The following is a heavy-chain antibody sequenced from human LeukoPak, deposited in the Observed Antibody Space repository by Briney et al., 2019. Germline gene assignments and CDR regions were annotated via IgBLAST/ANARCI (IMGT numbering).Heavy chain of an antibody. D-gene: IGHD3-10*01. CDR3: ASPYYYASGSFDV. Sequence: GGSLRFSCAASGFTFSSYGMHWVRQAPGKGLEWMAFIRYDGSNKYYADSVKGRFTISRDNSKNTLYLQMNSLRAEDTAVYYCASPYYYASGSFDVWGQGTLVTVSS. V-gene: IGHV3-30*02. J-gene: IGHJ4*02. CDR2: IRYDGSNK. CDR1: GFTFSSYG.